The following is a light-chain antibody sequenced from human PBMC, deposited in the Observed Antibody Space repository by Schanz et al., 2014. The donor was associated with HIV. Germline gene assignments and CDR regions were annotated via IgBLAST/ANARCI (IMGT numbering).Light chain of an antibody. J-gene: IGLJ3*02. CDR2: NTY. Sequence: QSVLTQPPSASGTPGQRVTISCSGSSSSITTNTVNWFQQPPGTAPKLLIYNTYHRPSGVPDRFSGSESGTSASLAISGLQSEDEADYYCAAWDDSLSAWVFGGGTKLTVL. V-gene: IGLV1-44*01. CDR3: AAWDDSLSAWV. CDR1: SSSITTNT.